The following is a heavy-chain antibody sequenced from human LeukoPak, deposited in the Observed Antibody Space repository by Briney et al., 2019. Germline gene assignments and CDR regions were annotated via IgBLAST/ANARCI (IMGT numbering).Heavy chain of an antibody. D-gene: IGHD6-19*01. CDR1: GGTFSSYA. J-gene: IGHJ6*03. CDR2: IIPIFGTA. V-gene: IGHV1-69*05. CDR3: ARTSNEYSSGWYYYYYMDV. Sequence: SVKVSCKASGGTFSSYAISWVRQAPGQGLEWMGGIIPIFGTANYAQKFQGRVTITTDESTSTAYMELSSLRSEDTAVYYCARTSNEYSSGWYYYYYMDVWGKGTTVTVSS.